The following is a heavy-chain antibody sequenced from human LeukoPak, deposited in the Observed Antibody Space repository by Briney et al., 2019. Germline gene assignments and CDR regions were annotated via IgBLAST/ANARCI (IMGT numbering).Heavy chain of an antibody. D-gene: IGHD4-23*01. CDR1: GFTFSSYW. CDR2: INKDGGEK. Sequence: GGSLRLSCAASGFTFSSYWMSWVRQAPGKGLEWVANINKDGGEKYYVDSVKGRFTISRDNAKNSLYLQMNSLRAEDTAVYYCARDPADYGGNSDYWGQGTLVTVSS. CDR3: ARDPADYGGNSDY. J-gene: IGHJ4*02. V-gene: IGHV3-7*01.